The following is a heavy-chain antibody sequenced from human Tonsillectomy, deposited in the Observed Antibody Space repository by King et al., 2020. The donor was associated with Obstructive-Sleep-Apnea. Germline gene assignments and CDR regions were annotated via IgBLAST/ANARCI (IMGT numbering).Heavy chain of an antibody. CDR1: GASFSDYY. J-gene: IGHJ4*02. Sequence: VQLQQWGTGLLKPSETLSLTCAVYGASFSDYYWSWIRQPPGKGLEWIGEINHSGSTNFNSSLKSRVTISVDTSRSQLSRKLHPVTAADTAVYYCARVLGAAGPDYYFDYWGQGTLVTVSS. CDR3: ARVLGAAGPDYYFDY. D-gene: IGHD1-26*01. V-gene: IGHV4-34*01. CDR2: INHSGST.